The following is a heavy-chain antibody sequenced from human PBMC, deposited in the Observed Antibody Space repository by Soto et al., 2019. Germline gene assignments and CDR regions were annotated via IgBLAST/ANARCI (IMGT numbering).Heavy chain of an antibody. CDR3: ARMGTAMVTGYYYGMDV. CDR1: GGSISSSSYY. J-gene: IGHJ6*02. CDR2: LYYSGIT. D-gene: IGHD5-18*01. Sequence: SETLSLTCTVSGGSISSSSYYWGWIRQPPGKKLEWIGSLYYSGITYYNPSLKSRVTISVDTSKNQFSLKLSSVTAADTAVYYCARMGTAMVTGYYYGMDVWGQGTTVS. V-gene: IGHV4-39*01.